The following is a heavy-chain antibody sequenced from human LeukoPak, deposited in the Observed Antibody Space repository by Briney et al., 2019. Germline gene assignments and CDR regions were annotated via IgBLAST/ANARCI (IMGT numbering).Heavy chain of an antibody. CDR2: IYYSGST. CDR1: GGSISSYY. D-gene: IGHD5-24*01. J-gene: IGHJ4*02. CDR3: ARHSRGRRDGYNYYYCDY. V-gene: IGHV4-59*08. Sequence: PSETLSLTCTVSGGSISSYYWGWIRQPPGKGLEWIGYIYYSGSTNYNPSLKSRVTISVDPSKNQFSLKLSSVTAADTAVYYCARHSRGRRDGYNYYYCDYWGQGTLVTVSS.